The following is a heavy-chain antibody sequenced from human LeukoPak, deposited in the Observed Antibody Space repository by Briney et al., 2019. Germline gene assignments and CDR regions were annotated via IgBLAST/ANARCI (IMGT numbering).Heavy chain of an antibody. V-gene: IGHV4-34*01. CDR2: INHSGST. J-gene: IGHJ4*02. D-gene: IGHD2-15*01. CDR3: ARRLGIVVVVAAPYYFDY. Sequence: NSSETLSLTCAVYGGSFSGYYWSWIRQPPGKGLEWIGEINHSGSTNYNPSLKSRVTISVDTSKNQFSLKLSSVTAADTAVYYCARRLGIVVVVAAPYYFDYWGQGTLVTVSS. CDR1: GGSFSGYY.